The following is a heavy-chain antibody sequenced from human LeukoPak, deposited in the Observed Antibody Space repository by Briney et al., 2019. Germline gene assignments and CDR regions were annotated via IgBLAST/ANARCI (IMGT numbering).Heavy chain of an antibody. CDR3: AKDLPVPAAPTINAFDI. J-gene: IGHJ3*02. CDR2: ISGSGGST. D-gene: IGHD2-2*01. V-gene: IGHV3-23*01. CDR1: GFTFSSYA. Sequence: GGSLRLSCAASGFTFSSYAMSWVRHAPGKGLEWVPAISGSGGSTYYADSVKGRFTISRDNSKNTLYLQMNSLRAEDTAVYYCAKDLPVPAAPTINAFDIWGQGTMVTVSS.